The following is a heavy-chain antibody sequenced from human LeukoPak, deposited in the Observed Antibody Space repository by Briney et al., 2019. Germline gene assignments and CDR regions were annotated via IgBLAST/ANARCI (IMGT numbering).Heavy chain of an antibody. J-gene: IGHJ3*02. Sequence: SGTLSLTCTVSGGSISSSSYSWNWIRQPPGKGLEWIGYIYHSGSTYYNPSLKSRVTISVDRSKNQFSLKLSSVTAADTAVYYCARGNWGHDAFDIWGQGTMVTVSS. D-gene: IGHD7-27*01. CDR1: GGSISSSSYS. V-gene: IGHV4-30-2*01. CDR2: IYHSGST. CDR3: ARGNWGHDAFDI.